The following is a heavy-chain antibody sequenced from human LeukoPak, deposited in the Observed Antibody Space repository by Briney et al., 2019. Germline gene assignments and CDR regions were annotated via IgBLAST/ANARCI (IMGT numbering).Heavy chain of an antibody. J-gene: IGHJ5*02. CDR3: ARAGIVVATPSPPYNWFDP. CDR2: IYYSGST. Sequence: SETLSLTCTVSGASISSYYWSWIRQPPGKGLEWIGYIYYSGSTNYNPSLKSRVTISVDTSKNQFSLKLSSVTAADTAVYYCARAGIVVATPSPPYNWFDPWGQGTLVTVSS. D-gene: IGHD3-22*01. CDR1: GASISSYY. V-gene: IGHV4-59*01.